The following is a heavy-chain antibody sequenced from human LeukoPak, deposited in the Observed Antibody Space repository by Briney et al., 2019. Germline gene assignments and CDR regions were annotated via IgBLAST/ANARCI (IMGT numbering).Heavy chain of an antibody. CDR1: GGSFSGYY. CDR3: ARGHFGMAATKHDAFDI. J-gene: IGHJ3*02. Sequence: SETLSLTCAVYGGSFSGYYWRWIRQPPGKGLEWIGDINHSGSTNYNPSLKSRVTISVDTSKNQFSLKLSSVTAADTAVYYCARGHFGMAATKHDAFDIWGQGTMVTVSS. V-gene: IGHV4-34*01. D-gene: IGHD5-24*01. CDR2: INHSGST.